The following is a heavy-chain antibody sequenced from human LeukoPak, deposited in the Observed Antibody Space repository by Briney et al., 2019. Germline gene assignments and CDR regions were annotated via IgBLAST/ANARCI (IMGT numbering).Heavy chain of an antibody. CDR1: GGSISSGGYY. CDR2: IYYSGST. J-gene: IGHJ4*02. Sequence: SETLSLTCTVSGGSISSGGYYWSWIRQHPGKGLEWIGYIYYSGSTYYNPSLKSRVTISVDTSKNQFSLKLSSVTAADTAVYYCAVSVRGVIKIGYWGQGTLVTVSS. D-gene: IGHD3-10*02. V-gene: IGHV4-31*03. CDR3: AVSVRGVIKIGY.